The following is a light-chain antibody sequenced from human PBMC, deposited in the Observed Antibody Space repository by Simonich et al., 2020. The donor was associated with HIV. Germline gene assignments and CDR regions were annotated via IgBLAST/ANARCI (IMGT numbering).Light chain of an antibody. J-gene: IGKJ1*01. V-gene: IGKV1-6*01. CDR2: AAS. CDR1: QGIRND. Sequence: AIQMTQSPSSLSASVGDRVNITCRASQGIRNDLGWYQQKPGKAPKLLIYAASTLQSGVPSRFSGSGSGTDFTLTISSLQPEDFATYYCQQTYSTPSWTFGQGTKADIK. CDR3: QQTYSTPSWT.